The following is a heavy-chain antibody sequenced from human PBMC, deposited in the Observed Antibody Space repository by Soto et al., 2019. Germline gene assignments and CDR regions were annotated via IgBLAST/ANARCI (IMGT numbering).Heavy chain of an antibody. CDR3: ARDLQGLYYFDY. D-gene: IGHD4-4*01. J-gene: IGHJ4*02. CDR2: INGGNGNT. CDR1: EYTFTSYT. Sequence: QVQVLQSGAEVKKPGASVKVSCKASEYTFTSYTMHWVRQAPVQRLEWMGWINGGNGNTKYSQKFQGRVTITRDTSASTAYMELSSLRSDDTAVYYFARDLQGLYYFDYWGQGTLVTVSS. V-gene: IGHV1-3*01.